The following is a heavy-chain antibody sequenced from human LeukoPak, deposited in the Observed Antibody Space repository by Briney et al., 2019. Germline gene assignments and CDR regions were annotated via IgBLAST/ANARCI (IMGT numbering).Heavy chain of an antibody. J-gene: IGHJ6*03. CDR2: INPNSGGT. D-gene: IGHD1-1*01. CDR3: ARDHWNDGNTYYYYMDV. CDR1: GYTFTGYY. Sequence: GASVKVSCKTSGYTFTGYYMHWVRQAPGQGLEWMGWINPNSGGTNYAQKLQGRVTMTTDTSTSTAYMELRSLRSDDTAVYYCARDHWNDGNTYYYYMDVWGKGTTVTISS. V-gene: IGHV1-2*02.